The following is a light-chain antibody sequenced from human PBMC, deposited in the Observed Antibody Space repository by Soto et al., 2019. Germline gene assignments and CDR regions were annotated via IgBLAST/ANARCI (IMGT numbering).Light chain of an antibody. CDR1: QAISSW. V-gene: IGKV1D-12*01. CDR2: AAS. CDR3: QQANSFPLT. J-gene: IGKJ4*01. Sequence: DIQMTQSPDSVSASVGDTITITCRACQAISSWVAWYQQKPGQAPKLLVYAASKLQGGVPLRFSGSGSGTDFTLTINTLQPEDFATYYCQQANSFPLTFGGGTRVEVK.